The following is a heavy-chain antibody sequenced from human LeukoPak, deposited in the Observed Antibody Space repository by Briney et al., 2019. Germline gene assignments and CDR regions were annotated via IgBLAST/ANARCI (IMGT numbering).Heavy chain of an antibody. CDR3: ARRGGGHAFDI. D-gene: IGHD3-16*01. CDR1: DGSIRSTNW. J-gene: IGHJ3*02. V-gene: IGHV4-4*02. Sequence: KPSGTLSLTCAVSDGSIRSTNWWSWVRQPPGKGLEWNPSLKSRLTISVDKPKKQFSLKLASVTAADTAVYYCARRGGGHAFDIWGQGTMVTVSS.